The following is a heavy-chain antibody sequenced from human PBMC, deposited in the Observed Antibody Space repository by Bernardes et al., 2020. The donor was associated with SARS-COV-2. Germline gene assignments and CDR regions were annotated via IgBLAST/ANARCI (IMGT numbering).Heavy chain of an antibody. CDR1: GFTLSDYE. CDR3: AGGPSDDFDY. Sequence: GGSLRLSCAASGFTLSDYEMNWVRQAPGMGLEWISSISRNSFDTYYVDSVRGRFTISRDNAKNSLYRQMNSLRAEDTAVYYCAGGPSDDFDYWGQGTLVTVSS. J-gene: IGHJ4*02. CDR2: ISRNSFDT. V-gene: IGHV3-21*01. D-gene: IGHD2-15*01.